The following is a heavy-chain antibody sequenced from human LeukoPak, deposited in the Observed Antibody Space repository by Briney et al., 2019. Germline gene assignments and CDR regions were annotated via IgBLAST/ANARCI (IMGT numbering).Heavy chain of an antibody. CDR1: GASFNSDDQC. D-gene: IGHD3-22*01. V-gene: IGHV4-31*03. J-gene: IGHJ4*02. CDR2: INPSGMF. Sequence: PSQTLSLTCTVSGASFNSDDQCWNWLRQSPGKGLEWIGSINPSGMFSHNPYLERRVHMSRDTSENQFSLSLNSVTAADTAVYFCSRGLDSRKLGYWGQGILVTVSS. CDR3: SRGLDSRKLGY.